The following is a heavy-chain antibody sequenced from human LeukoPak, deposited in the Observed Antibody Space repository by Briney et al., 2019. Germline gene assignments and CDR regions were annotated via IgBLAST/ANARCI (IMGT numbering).Heavy chain of an antibody. Sequence: PPETLSLTCTVSGVSISSYYWSWVRQAPGKGLEWVSAISGSGGSTYYADSVKGRFTISRDNSKNTLYLQMNSLRAEDTAVYYCAKAFTMIVVVIDFDYWGQGTLVTVSS. CDR2: ISGSGGST. D-gene: IGHD3-22*01. V-gene: IGHV3-23*01. CDR1: GVSISSYY. CDR3: AKAFTMIVVVIDFDY. J-gene: IGHJ4*02.